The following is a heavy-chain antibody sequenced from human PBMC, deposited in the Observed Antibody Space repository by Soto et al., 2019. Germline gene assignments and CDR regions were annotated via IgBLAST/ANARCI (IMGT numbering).Heavy chain of an antibody. Sequence: EVQLLESGGGLVQPGGSLRLSCAASGFTFSSYAMSWVRQAPGKGLEWVSVISCSGDSTYYADSVRGRFTISRDNSKNKLYLQMNRLRAGDTAVYYCAKDCDGAAGGPTKFYGMDVWGQGTMVTVSS. CDR2: ISCSGDST. D-gene: IGHD6-13*01. CDR3: AKDCDGAAGGPTKFYGMDV. V-gene: IGHV3-23*01. J-gene: IGHJ6*02. CDR1: GFTFSSYA.